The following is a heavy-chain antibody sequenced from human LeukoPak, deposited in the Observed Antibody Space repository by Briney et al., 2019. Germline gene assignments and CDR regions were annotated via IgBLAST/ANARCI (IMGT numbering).Heavy chain of an antibody. V-gene: IGHV3-33*01. CDR2: IWYDGSKK. CDR1: GIPFNSYG. J-gene: IGHJ6*02. Sequence: PGRSLRLSCAASGIPFNSYGMHWVRQAPGKGLEWVAVIWYDGSKKYYADFVKGRFTISRDNSENTLSLQMSSLRVEDTAVYYCARWNQGHGLDVWGQGTTVTVSS. D-gene: IGHD4-23*01. CDR3: ARWNQGHGLDV.